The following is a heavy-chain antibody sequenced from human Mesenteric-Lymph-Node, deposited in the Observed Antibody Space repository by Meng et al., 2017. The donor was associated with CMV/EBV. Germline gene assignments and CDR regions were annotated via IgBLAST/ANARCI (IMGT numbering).Heavy chain of an antibody. J-gene: IGHJ6*02. Sequence: ASVKVSCKAFGYTFTSYGISWVRQAPGQGLEWMGWINPNSGGTNYAQKFQGRVTMTRDTSISTAYMELSRLRSDDTAVYYCARYSYRYYYYGMDVWGQGTTVTVSS. CDR3: ARYSYRYYYYGMDV. D-gene: IGHD1-26*01. CDR1: GYTFTSYG. CDR2: INPNSGGT. V-gene: IGHV1-2*02.